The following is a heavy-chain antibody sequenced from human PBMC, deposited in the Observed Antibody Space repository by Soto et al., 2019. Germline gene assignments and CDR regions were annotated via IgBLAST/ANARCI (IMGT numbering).Heavy chain of an antibody. CDR2: ISGSGGST. Sequence: GGSLRLSCAASGFTFSSYAMSWVRQAPGKGLEWVSAISGSGGSTYYADSVKGRFTISRDNSKNTLYLQMNSLRAEDTAVYYCAKDLASNRPKYSSGWNYYYYMDVWGKGTTVTVSS. D-gene: IGHD6-19*01. CDR3: AKDLASNRPKYSSGWNYYYYMDV. J-gene: IGHJ6*03. CDR1: GFTFSSYA. V-gene: IGHV3-23*01.